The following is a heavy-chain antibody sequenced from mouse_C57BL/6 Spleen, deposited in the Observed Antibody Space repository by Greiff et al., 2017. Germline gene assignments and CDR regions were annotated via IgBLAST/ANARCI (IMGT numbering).Heavy chain of an antibody. CDR2: IHPSDSDT. V-gene: IGHV1-74*01. CDR3: AIVLLADYYAMDY. CDR1: GYTFTSYC. J-gene: IGHJ4*01. D-gene: IGHD1-1*01. Sequence: QVQLKQPGAELVKPGASVKVSCTASGYTFTSYCMHWVKQRPGQGLEWIGRIHPSDSDTNYNPKFQGKATLTVDKSSSTAYMQLSSLTDEDSAVYYGAIVLLADYYAMDYWGQGTSVTVSS.